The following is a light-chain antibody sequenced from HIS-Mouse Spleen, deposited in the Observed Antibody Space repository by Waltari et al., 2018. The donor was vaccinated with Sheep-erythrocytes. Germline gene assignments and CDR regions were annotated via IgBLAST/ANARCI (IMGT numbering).Light chain of an antibody. V-gene: IGLV2-23*01. CDR3: CSYAGSSTWV. CDR2: EGS. Sequence: QSALTQPRSVSGSPGQSVTISCTGTSSDVGSYNLVSWYQQHPGKAPKLMIYEGSNRPSGVSNRCSGSKSGDTASLTISGLQAEDEAEYYCCSYAGSSTWVVGGGTKLTVL. J-gene: IGLJ3*02. CDR1: SSDVGSYNL.